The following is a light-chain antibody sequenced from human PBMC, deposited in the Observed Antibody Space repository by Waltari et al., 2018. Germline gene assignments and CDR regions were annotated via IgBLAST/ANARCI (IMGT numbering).Light chain of an antibody. CDR3: MQARQTPWT. J-gene: IGKJ1*01. CDR2: LVS. Sequence: DIVVTQSPLSLSVFPGVPASISCRSSQSLLHSSGNTFLDWYLQKPGQSPQLLIYLVSNRASGVPDRFSGSGSGTDFTLKISRVEAEDVGVYFCMQARQTPWTFGQGTKVEIK. V-gene: IGKV2-28*01. CDR1: QSLLHSSGNTF.